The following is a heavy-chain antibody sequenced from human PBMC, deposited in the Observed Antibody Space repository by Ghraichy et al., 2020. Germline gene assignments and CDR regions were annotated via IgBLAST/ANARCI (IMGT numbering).Heavy chain of an antibody. CDR2: LYYNGNT. Sequence: SETLSLTCSVSDVSFSSSSHYWGWVRQPPGKGLEWIGSLYYNGNTYYNPSLKSRVTISEDTSKDQFSLWLSSVTAADTAVYFCFRQTVRERLTNLGFGTFASCGRGTWDPVSS. CDR1: DVSFSSSSHY. V-gene: IGHV4-39*01. CDR3: FRQTVRERLTNLGFGTFAS. J-gene: IGHJ4*01. D-gene: IGHD3-10*01.